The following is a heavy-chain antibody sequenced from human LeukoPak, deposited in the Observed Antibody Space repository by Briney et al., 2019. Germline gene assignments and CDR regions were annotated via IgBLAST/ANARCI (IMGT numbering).Heavy chain of an antibody. CDR1: GGSISSGGYY. CDR2: IYYSGST. V-gene: IGHV4-31*03. CDR3: AGTSYGSGSFDY. D-gene: IGHD3-10*01. Sequence: SQTLSLTCTVSGGSISSGGYYWSWIRQHSGKGLEWIGYIYYSGSTYYNPSLKSRVTISVDTSKNQFSLKLSSVTAADTAVYYCAGTSYGSGSFDYWGQGTLVTVSS. J-gene: IGHJ4*02.